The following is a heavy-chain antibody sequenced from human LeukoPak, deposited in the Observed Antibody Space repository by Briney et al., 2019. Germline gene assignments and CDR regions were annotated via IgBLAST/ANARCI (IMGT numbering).Heavy chain of an antibody. V-gene: IGHV4-59*01. CDR3: AREGLTGTTDY. J-gene: IGHJ4*02. Sequence: PSETLSLTCTVSGASISSYYWSWIRQPPGKGLEWIGYMYYSGSTNYNPSLKSRVTISVDTSKNQVSLKLSSVTAADTAVYYCAREGLTGTTDYWGQGTLVTVSS. CDR2: MYYSGST. D-gene: IGHD1-7*01. CDR1: GASISSYY.